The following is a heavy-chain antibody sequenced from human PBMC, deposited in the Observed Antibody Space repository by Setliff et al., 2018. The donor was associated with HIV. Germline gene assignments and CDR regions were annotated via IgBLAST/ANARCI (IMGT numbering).Heavy chain of an antibody. V-gene: IGHV1-18*01. J-gene: IGHJ3*02. D-gene: IGHD6-13*01. CDR2: ISAYNGNT. CDR1: GYTFTSYG. CDR3: ARDQEAFIAAAGTGECAFDI. Sequence: ASVKVSCKASGYTFTSYGISWVRQAPGQGLEWMGWISAYNGNTNYAQKLQGRVTMTTDTSTSTAYMELRSLRSDDTAVYYCARDQEAFIAAAGTGECAFDIWGQGTMVTVSS.